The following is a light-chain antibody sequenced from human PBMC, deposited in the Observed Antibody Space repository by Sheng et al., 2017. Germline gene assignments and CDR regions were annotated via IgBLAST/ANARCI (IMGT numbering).Light chain of an antibody. Sequence: DIQMTQSPSTLSASVGDRVAITCRASQSVYTWLAWYQQKPGKAPKLLIYKASSLEDGVPSRFSGSGSGTEFTLTISSLQPDDFATYYCQQYTNYSPWTFGQGTRVEVK. CDR3: QQYTNYSPWT. J-gene: IGKJ1*01. CDR2: KAS. V-gene: IGKV1-5*03. CDR1: QSVYTW.